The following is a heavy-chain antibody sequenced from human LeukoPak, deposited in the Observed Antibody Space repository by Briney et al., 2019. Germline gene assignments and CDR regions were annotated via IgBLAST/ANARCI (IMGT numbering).Heavy chain of an antibody. J-gene: IGHJ6*04. CDR1: GGSISSGGYY. CDR3: ARPAYGKGYYGMDV. CDR2: IYYSGST. D-gene: IGHD3-10*01. V-gene: IGHV4-31*03. Sequence: SETLSLTCTVSGGSISSGGYYWSWIRQHPGKGLEWIRYIYYSGSTYYNPSLKSRVTISVDTSKNQFSLKLSSVTAADTAVYYCARPAYGKGYYGMDVWGKGTTVTVSS.